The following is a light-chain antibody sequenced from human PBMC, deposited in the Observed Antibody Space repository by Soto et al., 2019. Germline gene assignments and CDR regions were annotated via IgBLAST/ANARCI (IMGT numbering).Light chain of an antibody. CDR1: QSISSW. J-gene: IGKJ5*01. Sequence: ESHVSQSHDTLSASEGDRVTITCRASQSISSWLAWYQQKPGKAPKLLIYAASSLQSGVPSRFSGSGSGTDFTLTITSLYPEAFPTYYCQQPDRCPIAFRQGTRLEI. CDR3: QQPDRCPIA. V-gene: IGKV1-12*01. CDR2: AAS.